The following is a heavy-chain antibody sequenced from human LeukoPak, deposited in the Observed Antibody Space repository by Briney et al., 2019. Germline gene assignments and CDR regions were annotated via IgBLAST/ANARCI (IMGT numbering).Heavy chain of an antibody. CDR2: IYYSGST. Sequence: SETLSLTCTVSGGSISSHYWSWIRQPPGKGLEWIGYIYYSGSTNYNPSLKSRVTISVDTSKNQFSLKLSSVTAADTAVYYCARVQRGRPRNWFDPWGQGTLVTVSS. J-gene: IGHJ5*02. V-gene: IGHV4-59*11. CDR1: GGSISSHY. D-gene: IGHD5-18*01. CDR3: ARVQRGRPRNWFDP.